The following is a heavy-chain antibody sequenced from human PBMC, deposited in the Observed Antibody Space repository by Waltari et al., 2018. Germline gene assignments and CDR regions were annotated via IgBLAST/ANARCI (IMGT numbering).Heavy chain of an antibody. CDR1: GYTFTGYY. CDR3: ARDSVGATPCDY. CDR2: INHNSGGT. Sequence: QVQLVQSGAEVKKPGASVKVSCKASGYTFTGYYMHWVRQAPGQGLEWMGWINHNSGGTNYAQKFQGRVTRTRDTSISTAYMELSRLRSDDTAVYYCARDSVGATPCDYWGQGTLVTVSS. D-gene: IGHD1-26*01. V-gene: IGHV1-2*02. J-gene: IGHJ4*02.